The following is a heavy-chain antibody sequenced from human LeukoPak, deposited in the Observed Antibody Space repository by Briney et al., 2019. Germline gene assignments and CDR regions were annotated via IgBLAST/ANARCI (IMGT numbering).Heavy chain of an antibody. J-gene: IGHJ4*02. D-gene: IGHD2-15*01. CDR1: GFTFSSYE. V-gene: IGHV3-23*01. CDR2: ISGSGGST. Sequence: GGSLRLSCAASGFTFSSYEMNWVRQAPGKGLEWVSAISGSGGSTYYADSVKGRFTISRDNSKNTLYLQMNSLRAEDTAVYYCAKDPGGYCSGGSCYPAPFDYWGQGTLVTVSS. CDR3: AKDPGGYCSGGSCYPAPFDY.